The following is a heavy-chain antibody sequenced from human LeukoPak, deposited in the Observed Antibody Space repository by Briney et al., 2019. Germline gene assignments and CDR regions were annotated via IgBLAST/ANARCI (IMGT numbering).Heavy chain of an antibody. J-gene: IGHJ1*01. Sequence: SETLSLTCTVSGGSISSGDYYWRWIRQPPGKGLEWIGYIYYSGSTYYNPSLKSRVTISVDTSKSQFSLKLSSVTAADTAVYYCARSRYYESSGYQVWGYWGQGTLVTVSS. D-gene: IGHD3-22*01. CDR3: ARSRYYESSGYQVWGY. CDR1: GGSISSGDYY. CDR2: IYYSGST. V-gene: IGHV4-30-4*01.